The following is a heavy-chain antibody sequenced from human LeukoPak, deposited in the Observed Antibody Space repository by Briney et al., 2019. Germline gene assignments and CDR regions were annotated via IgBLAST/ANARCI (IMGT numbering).Heavy chain of an antibody. CDR3: AREVVGHVDTAMVLDY. J-gene: IGHJ4*02. V-gene: IGHV3-23*01. CDR2: ISYSGGSA. CDR1: GFTFGSYA. Sequence: PGGSLRLSCPGSGFTFGSYAMSWVRQAPGKGLEWVSTISYSGGSAYYGDSVKGRFIISRDNSKNTLYLQMNSVRAEDTAVYYCAREVVGHVDTAMVLDYWGQGTLVTVSS. D-gene: IGHD5-18*01.